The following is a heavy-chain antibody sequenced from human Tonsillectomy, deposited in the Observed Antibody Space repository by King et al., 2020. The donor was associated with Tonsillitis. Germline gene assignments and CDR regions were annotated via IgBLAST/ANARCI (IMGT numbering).Heavy chain of an antibody. CDR2: INFNNGDT. J-gene: IGHJ4*02. Sequence: VQLVESGAEVKKTGASVKVSCTASGYTLTGYYTHWVRQAPGQGLEWMGWINFNNGDTNYAEKFQGRVTMTRDTSITTDYMELSRLRSDDTAVYYCARGRHDSGGNYIYYWGQGTLVTVSS. D-gene: IGHD4-23*01. V-gene: IGHV1-2*02. CDR3: ARGRHDSGGNYIYY. CDR1: GYTLTGYY.